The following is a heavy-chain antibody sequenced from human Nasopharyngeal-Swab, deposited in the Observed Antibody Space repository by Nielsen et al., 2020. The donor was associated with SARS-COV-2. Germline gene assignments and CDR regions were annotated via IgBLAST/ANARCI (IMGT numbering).Heavy chain of an antibody. Sequence: GSLRLSCTVSGGSISSYYWSWIRQPPGKGLEWIGYIYYSGSTNYNPSLKSRVTISVDTSKNQFSLKLSSVTAADTAVYYCAREVLAVADNWGYFDYWGQGTLVTVSS. J-gene: IGHJ4*02. V-gene: IGHV4-59*01. CDR2: IYYSGST. CDR3: AREVLAVADNWGYFDY. CDR1: GGSISSYY. D-gene: IGHD6-19*01.